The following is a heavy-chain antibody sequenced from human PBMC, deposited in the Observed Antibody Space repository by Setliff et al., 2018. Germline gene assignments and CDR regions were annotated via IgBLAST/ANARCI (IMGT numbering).Heavy chain of an antibody. CDR2: IYTGGST. CDR3: AGCGYGQYYAMDV. D-gene: IGHD5-12*01. J-gene: IGHJ6*02. CDR1: GFTVRSYY. V-gene: IGHV3-66*01. Sequence: RGVLKISCAASGFTVRSYYMTWVRQAPGKGLEWVSVIYTGGSTYYADSVKGRFTISRDDSNNTLYLQMTSLRAEDTAVYYCAGCGYGQYYAMDVWGQGTTVTVSS.